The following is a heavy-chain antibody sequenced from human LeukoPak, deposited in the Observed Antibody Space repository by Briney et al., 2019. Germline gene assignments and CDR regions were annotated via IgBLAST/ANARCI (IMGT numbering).Heavy chain of an antibody. Sequence: SETLSLTCAVYGGSFSSYYWSWIRQPPGKGLEWIGEINHSGSTNYNPSLKSRVTISVDTSKNQFSLKLSSVTAADTAVYYCARAPLGWGYYYYYMDVWGKGTTVTVSS. CDR2: INHSGST. CDR1: GGSFSSYY. J-gene: IGHJ6*03. D-gene: IGHD3-16*01. V-gene: IGHV4-34*01. CDR3: ARAPLGWGYYYYYMDV.